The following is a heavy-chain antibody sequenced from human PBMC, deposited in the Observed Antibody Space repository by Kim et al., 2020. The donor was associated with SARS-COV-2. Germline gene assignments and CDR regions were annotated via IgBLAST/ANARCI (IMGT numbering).Heavy chain of an antibody. J-gene: IGHJ4*02. V-gene: IGHV3-7*03. CDR2: IKQDGNEK. CDR1: GFTFSSYW. Sequence: GGSLRLSCAASGFTFSSYWMNWVRQAPGKGLECVANIKQDGNEKYYVDSVKGRFTISRDNAKNSLYLQMNSLRAEDTAVYYCATSRTFDYWGQGTLVTVSS. CDR3: ATSRTFDY.